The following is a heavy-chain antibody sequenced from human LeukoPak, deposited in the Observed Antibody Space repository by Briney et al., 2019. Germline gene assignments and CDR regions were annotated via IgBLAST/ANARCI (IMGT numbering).Heavy chain of an antibody. J-gene: IGHJ4*02. CDR2: IKSKTDGGTT. D-gene: IGHD3-3*01. CDR1: GFTFSNAW. Sequence: GGCLRLSCAASGFTFSNAWMSWVRQAPGKGLEWVGRIKSKTDGGTTDYAAPVKGRFTISRDDSKNMLYLQMNSLKTENTAVYYCTTESLTILRFLEWLLEYFDYWGQGTLVTVSS. CDR3: TTESLTILRFLEWLLEYFDY. V-gene: IGHV3-15*01.